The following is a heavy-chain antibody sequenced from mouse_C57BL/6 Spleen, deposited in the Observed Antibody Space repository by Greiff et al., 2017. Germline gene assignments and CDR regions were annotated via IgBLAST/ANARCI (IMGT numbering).Heavy chain of an antibody. CDR3: ARRTD. CDR1: GYAFTDYL. J-gene: IGHJ3*01. CDR2: INPGSGGT. Sequence: QVQLQQSGAELVRPGTSVKVSCKASGYAFTDYLMEWVKQRPGQGLEWIGVINPGSGGTNYNEKFKGKATLTADKSSSTAYMQLRSLASEDSAVYFCARRTDWGQGSLVPVS. V-gene: IGHV1-54*01.